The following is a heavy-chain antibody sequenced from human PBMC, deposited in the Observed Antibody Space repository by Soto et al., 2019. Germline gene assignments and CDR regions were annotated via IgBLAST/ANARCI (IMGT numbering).Heavy chain of an antibody. CDR3: AKDQTAYCSSTSAG. CDR2: IWYDGSNK. CDR1: GVTFSSYG. Sequence: GGSLRLSCAASGVTFSSYGMHWVRQAPGKGLEWVAVIWYDGSNKYYADSVKGRFTISRDNSKNTLYLLMNSLRAEDTAVYYCAKDQTAYCSSTSAGWGQGTLVTVSS. D-gene: IGHD2-2*01. V-gene: IGHV3-33*06. J-gene: IGHJ4*02.